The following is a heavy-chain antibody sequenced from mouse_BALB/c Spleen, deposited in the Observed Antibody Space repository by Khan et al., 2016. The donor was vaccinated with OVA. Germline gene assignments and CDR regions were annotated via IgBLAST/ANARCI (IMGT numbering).Heavy chain of an antibody. CDR2: IFPNTGDT. CDR1: GYTFTDYN. CDR3: SRSGYGSVGY. J-gene: IGHJ3*01. V-gene: IGHV1S29*02. D-gene: IGHD1-2*01. Sequence: EVQLQESGPELVKPGASVKISCKSSGYTFTDYNMDWVKQRQGESLEWIGYIFPNTGDTGYNQKFKTKATLTVDVSSSTAYIELRSLTSEDSAVYFCSRSGYGSVGYWGQGTLVTVSA.